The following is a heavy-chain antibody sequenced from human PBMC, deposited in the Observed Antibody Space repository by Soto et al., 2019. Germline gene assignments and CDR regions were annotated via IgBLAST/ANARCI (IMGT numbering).Heavy chain of an antibody. CDR1: GVSISSGGYY. CDR2: IYYSGST. J-gene: IGHJ4*02. V-gene: IGHV4-31*03. D-gene: IGHD2-21*01. CDR3: ARGTPMGGILSDY. Sequence: QVQLQESGPGLVKPSQTLSLTCTVSGVSISSGGYYWSWIRQHPGKGLEWIGYIYYSGSTYYNPSLKSRVTISVDTSKNQFSLKLSSVTAADTAVYYCARGTPMGGILSDYWGQGTLVTVSS.